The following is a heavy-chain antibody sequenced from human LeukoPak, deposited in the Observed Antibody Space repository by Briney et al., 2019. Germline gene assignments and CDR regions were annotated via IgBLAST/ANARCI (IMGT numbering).Heavy chain of an antibody. V-gene: IGHV3-21*01. CDR2: ISSSSSYI. CDR1: GFTVSSNS. CDR3: YSVATINQRDYYYYYYMDV. J-gene: IGHJ6*03. D-gene: IGHD5-12*01. Sequence: KAGGSLRLSCTVSGFTVSSNSMSWVRQAPGKGLEWVSSISSSSSYIYYADSVKGRFTISRDNAKNSLYLQMNSLRAEDTAVYYCYSVATINQRDYYYYYYMDVWGKGTTVTVSS.